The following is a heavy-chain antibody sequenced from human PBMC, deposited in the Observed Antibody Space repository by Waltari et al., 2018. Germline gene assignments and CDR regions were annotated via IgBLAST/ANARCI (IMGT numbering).Heavy chain of an antibody. V-gene: IGHV3-48*03. D-gene: IGHD3-3*01. Sequence: QLVESGGGLVQPGGSLRLSGAASTLTLKTYEMTWVRQAPGKGLEWLAYITTTSNTIYYTDSVRGRFTISRDNVKNSLFLQMHGLRADDSAIYYCAGSRFLETRYGMDVWGQGTTVTVSS. J-gene: IGHJ6*02. CDR3: AGSRFLETRYGMDV. CDR2: ITTTSNTI. CDR1: TLTLKTYE.